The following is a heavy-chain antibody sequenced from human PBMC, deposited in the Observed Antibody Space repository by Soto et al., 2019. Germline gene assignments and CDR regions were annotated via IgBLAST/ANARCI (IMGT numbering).Heavy chain of an antibody. J-gene: IGHJ2*01. CDR3: ARVTREAADGTGYFDL. Sequence: QVQLVQSGAEVKKPGSSVKVSCKASGGTFSSYAISWVRQAPGQGLEWMGGIIPIFGTANYAQKFQGRVTITAGESTSTAYMELSSLRSEDTAVYYCARVTREAADGTGYFDLWGRGTLVTVSS. CDR1: GGTFSSYA. CDR2: IIPIFGTA. V-gene: IGHV1-69*12. D-gene: IGHD6-13*01.